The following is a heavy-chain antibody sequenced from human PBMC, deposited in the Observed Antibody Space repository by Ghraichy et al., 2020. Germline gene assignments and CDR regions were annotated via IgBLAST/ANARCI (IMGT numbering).Heavy chain of an antibody. Sequence: SQTLSLTCAISGDSVSSNSAAWNWIRQSPSRGLEWLGRTYYRSKWYNDYAVSVKSRITINPDTSKNQFFLQLNSVTPEDTAVYYCTRDSRPGYDFWSGYYPYAMDVWGQGTTFTVSS. D-gene: IGHD3-3*01. CDR3: TRDSRPGYDFWSGYYPYAMDV. J-gene: IGHJ6*02. CDR2: TYYRSKWYN. V-gene: IGHV6-1*01. CDR1: GDSVSSNSAA.